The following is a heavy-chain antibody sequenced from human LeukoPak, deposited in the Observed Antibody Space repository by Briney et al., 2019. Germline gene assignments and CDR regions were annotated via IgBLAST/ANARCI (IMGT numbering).Heavy chain of an antibody. J-gene: IGHJ3*02. CDR3: AKLVVGATYAFDI. Sequence: GGSLRLSCAASGFTFSSYAMSWARQAPGKGLEWVSGISGSGGSTYYADSVKGRFTISRDNSQNTLYLQMNSLRAEDTAVYYCAKLVVGATYAFDIWGQGTMVTVSS. V-gene: IGHV3-23*01. D-gene: IGHD1-26*01. CDR1: GFTFSSYA. CDR2: ISGSGGST.